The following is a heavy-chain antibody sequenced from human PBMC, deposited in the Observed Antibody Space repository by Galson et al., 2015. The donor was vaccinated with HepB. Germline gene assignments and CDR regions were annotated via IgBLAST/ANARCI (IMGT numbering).Heavy chain of an antibody. CDR2: ISSSGSTM. V-gene: IGHV3-48*01. Sequence: SLRLSCAASGFTFSYYSMNWVRQAPGKGLEWVSYISSSGSTMYYADSVQGRFTISRDNAKNSLYLRMNSLRAEDTAVYFCARENDYYFDYWGQGTLVTVSS. D-gene: IGHD1-1*01. CDR1: GFTFSYYS. CDR3: ARENDYYFDY. J-gene: IGHJ4*02.